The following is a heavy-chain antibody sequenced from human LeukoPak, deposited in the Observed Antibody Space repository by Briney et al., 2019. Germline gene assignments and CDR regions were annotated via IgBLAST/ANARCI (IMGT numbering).Heavy chain of an antibody. V-gene: IGHV3-15*01. CDR3: TTDHRKKTDIVVVVAAPIY. J-gene: IGHJ4*02. CDR1: GFTFSNAW. Sequence: GGSLRLSCAASGFTFSNAWMSWVRQAPGKGLEWVGRIKSKTDGGTTDYAAPVKGRFTISRDDSKNTLYLQMNSLKTEDTAVYYCTTDHRKKTDIVVVVAAPIYWGQGTLVTVSS. CDR2: IKSKTDGGTT. D-gene: IGHD2-15*01.